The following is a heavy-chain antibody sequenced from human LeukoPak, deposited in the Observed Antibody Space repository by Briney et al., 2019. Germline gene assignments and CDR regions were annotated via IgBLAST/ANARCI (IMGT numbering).Heavy chain of an antibody. V-gene: IGHV4-31*03. CDR2: IYYSGST. CDR1: GGSISSGGYY. J-gene: IGHJ4*02. CDR3: ARVNWYYFDY. Sequence: SETLSLTCTVSGGSISSGGYYWSWIRQHPGRGLEWIGYIYYSGSTYYNPSLKSRVTISVDTSKNQFSLKLNSVTAADTAVYYCARVNWYYFDYWGQGTLVTVSS.